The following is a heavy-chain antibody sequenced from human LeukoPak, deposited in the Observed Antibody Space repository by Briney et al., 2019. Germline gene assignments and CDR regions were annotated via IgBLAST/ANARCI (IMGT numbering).Heavy chain of an antibody. CDR1: GGSFSGFY. CDR3: ARGRRPRYCSSTSCSRANFDY. J-gene: IGHJ4*02. V-gene: IGHV4-34*01. Sequence: SETLSLTCAVYGGSFSGFYWSWIRQPPGKGRGWIGEINHSGSTNYNPSLKSRVTISVDTSKNQFSLKLSSVTAADTAVYYCARGRRPRYCSSTSCSRANFDYWGQGTLVTVSS. D-gene: IGHD2-2*01. CDR2: INHSGST.